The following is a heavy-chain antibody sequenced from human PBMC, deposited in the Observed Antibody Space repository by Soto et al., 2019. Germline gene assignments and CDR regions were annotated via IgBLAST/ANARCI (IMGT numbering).Heavy chain of an antibody. CDR2: IWYDGSNK. CDR3: ARDSGLRWGGMDV. CDR1: GFTFSSYG. J-gene: IGHJ6*02. Sequence: LRLSCAASGFTFSSYGMHWVRQAPGKGLEWVAVIWYDGSNKYYADSVKGRFTISRDNSKNTLYLQMNSLRAEDTAVYYCARDSGLRWGGMDVWGQGTTVTVSS. D-gene: IGHD3-16*01. V-gene: IGHV3-33*01.